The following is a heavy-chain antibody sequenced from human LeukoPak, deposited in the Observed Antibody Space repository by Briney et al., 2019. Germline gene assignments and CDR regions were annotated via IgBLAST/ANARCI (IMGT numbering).Heavy chain of an antibody. CDR3: ARDPQYYYEGMRY. CDR1: GYTFTTYY. J-gene: IGHJ4*02. CDR2: INPSGGST. Sequence: ASVKVSCKASGYTFTTYYIHWGRQAPGQGLEWMGIINPSGGSTSYAQKFQGRVTMTRDTSTSTVYMELSSLRSEDTAVYYCARDPQYYYEGMRYWGQGTLVTVSS. V-gene: IGHV1-46*01. D-gene: IGHD3-22*01.